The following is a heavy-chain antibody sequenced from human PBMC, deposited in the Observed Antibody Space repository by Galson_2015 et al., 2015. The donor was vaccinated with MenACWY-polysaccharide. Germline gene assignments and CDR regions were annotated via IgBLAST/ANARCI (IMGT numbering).Heavy chain of an antibody. Sequence: SLRLSCAASGFTFRSSWMHWVRRAPGKGLVWVSRISSDGSNTDYADSVKGRFTISRDNAKNTVYLQMNSLRADDTAVYYCARGYGDVCRIDYWGQGTLVTVSS. V-gene: IGHV3-74*01. D-gene: IGHD5-18*01. J-gene: IGHJ4*02. CDR3: ARGYGDVCRIDY. CDR2: ISSDGSNT. CDR1: GFTFRSSW.